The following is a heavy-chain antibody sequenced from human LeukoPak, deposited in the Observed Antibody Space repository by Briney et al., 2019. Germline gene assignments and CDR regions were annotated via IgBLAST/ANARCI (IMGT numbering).Heavy chain of an antibody. Sequence: SVKVSCKASGYTFTGYYMHWVRQAPGQGLEWMGWINPNSGGTNYAQKFQGRVTMTRDTSISTAYMELSRLRSDDTAVYYCARGARNYYDSSGYYYVGDYWGQGTLVTVSS. CDR2: INPNSGGT. D-gene: IGHD3-22*01. CDR1: GYTFTGYY. V-gene: IGHV1-2*02. CDR3: ARGARNYYDSSGYYYVGDY. J-gene: IGHJ4*02.